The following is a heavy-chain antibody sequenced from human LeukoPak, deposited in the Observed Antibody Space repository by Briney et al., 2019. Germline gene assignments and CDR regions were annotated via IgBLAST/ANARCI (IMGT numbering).Heavy chain of an antibody. Sequence: PGGSLRLSRAASGFNFSNYWMHWVRQAPGKGLVWVSRMNTDGTKINYADFAKGRFTISRDNAKNTLYLQMDSLRVEDTAVYYCARVLGYDSSGYRSYWYFDLWGRGTLVTVSS. CDR3: ARVLGYDSSGYRSYWYFDL. CDR2: MNTDGTKI. D-gene: IGHD3-22*01. V-gene: IGHV3-74*01. J-gene: IGHJ2*01. CDR1: GFNFSNYW.